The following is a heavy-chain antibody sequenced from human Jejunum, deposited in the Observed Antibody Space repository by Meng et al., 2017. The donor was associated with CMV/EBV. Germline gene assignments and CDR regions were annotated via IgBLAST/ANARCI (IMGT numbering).Heavy chain of an antibody. CDR3: TRPLAGGSDSDYGMAV. V-gene: IGHV1-2*02. CDR2: INPNSGGT. D-gene: IGHD1-26*01. J-gene: IGHJ6*02. Sequence: TFTGYYMHWVRQAPGQGLEWMGWINPNSGGTNYAQKFQGRVTMTRDTSISTAYMELSRLRSEDTAVYYCTRPLAGGSDSDYGMAVWGQGTTVTVSS. CDR1: TFTGYY.